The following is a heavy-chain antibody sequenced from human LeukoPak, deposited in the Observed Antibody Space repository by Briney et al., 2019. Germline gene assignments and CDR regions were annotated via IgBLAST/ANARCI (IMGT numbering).Heavy chain of an antibody. CDR3: ARGTKWESTAFYYYYYMDV. V-gene: IGHV1-69*13. CDR2: IIPIFGTA. J-gene: IGHJ6*03. CDR1: GGTFSSYA. Sequence: AASVKVSCQASGGTFSSYAISWVRQAPGQGLEWMGGIIPIFGTANYAQKFQGRVTITADESTSTAYMELSSLRSEDTAVYYCARGTKWESTAFYYYYYMDVWGKGTTVTISS. D-gene: IGHD1-26*01.